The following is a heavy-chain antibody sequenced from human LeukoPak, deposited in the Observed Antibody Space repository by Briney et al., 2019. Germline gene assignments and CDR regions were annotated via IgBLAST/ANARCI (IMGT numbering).Heavy chain of an antibody. D-gene: IGHD3-3*01. J-gene: IGHJ3*02. V-gene: IGHV1-69*01. CDR2: IIPIFGTA. CDR1: GGTFSSYA. CDR3: ARDIYDFWSGMDAFDI. Sequence: GASVKVSCKASGGTFSSYAISWVRQAPGQGLEWMGGIIPIFGTANYAQKFQGRVTITADESTSTAYMELSSLRSEDTAVYYCARDIYDFWSGMDAFDIWGQGTMVTVSS.